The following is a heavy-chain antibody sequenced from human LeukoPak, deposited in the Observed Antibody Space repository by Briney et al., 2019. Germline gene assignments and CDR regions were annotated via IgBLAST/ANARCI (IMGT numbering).Heavy chain of an antibody. J-gene: IGHJ5*02. D-gene: IGHD3-3*01. CDR1: GGTFSSYA. CDR2: IIPIFGTA. Sequence: SAKVSCKASGGTFSSYAISWVRQAPGQGLEWMGGIIPIFGTANYAQKFQGRVTITADESTSTAYMELSSLRSEDTAVYYCARIPRAYYDFWSGYYEDNWFDPWGQGTLVTVSS. CDR3: ARIPRAYYDFWSGYYEDNWFDP. V-gene: IGHV1-69*13.